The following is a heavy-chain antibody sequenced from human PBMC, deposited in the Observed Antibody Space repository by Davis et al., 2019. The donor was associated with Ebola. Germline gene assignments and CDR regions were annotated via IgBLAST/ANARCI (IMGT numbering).Heavy chain of an antibody. CDR1: GYTFTDYY. CDR2: IRPTGGST. J-gene: IGHJ4*02. D-gene: IGHD5/OR15-5a*01. CDR3: ARPDFPLSTTVATQWAVDY. V-gene: IGHV1-46*01. Sequence: ASVKVSCKASGYTFTDYYVHWVRQAPGQGLEWLAMIRPTGGSTSYAQKSQGRVTLTRELSTTTVYMEMTSLRSEDTAVYYCARPDFPLSTTVATQWAVDYWGQGTLITVSS.